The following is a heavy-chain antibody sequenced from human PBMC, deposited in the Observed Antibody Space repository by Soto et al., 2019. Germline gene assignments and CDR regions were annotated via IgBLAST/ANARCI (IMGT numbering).Heavy chain of an antibody. Sequence: QVQLQESGPGLVKPSETLSLTCTVSGGSISSYYWSWIRQPAGKGLEWIGRIYTSGSTNYNPSLKIRVTMSVDTSKNQFSLKLSSVTAADTAVYYCARGRIAAAGTVWFDPWGQGTLVTVSS. J-gene: IGHJ5*02. CDR2: IYTSGST. D-gene: IGHD6-13*01. CDR3: ARGRIAAAGTVWFDP. CDR1: GGSISSYY. V-gene: IGHV4-4*07.